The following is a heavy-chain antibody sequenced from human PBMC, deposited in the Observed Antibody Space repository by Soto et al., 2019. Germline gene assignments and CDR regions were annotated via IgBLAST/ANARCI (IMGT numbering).Heavy chain of an antibody. D-gene: IGHD1-26*01. J-gene: IGHJ4*02. CDR1: GYSFTSLD. CDR3: ARGGNAGVDY. V-gene: IGHV1-8*01. Sequence: ASVKVSCKASGYSFTSLDINWVRQTAGQGLEWMGWMEPSSGKTGYAQKFHDRVTMTSDTSINTAYMELTTLTSDDTAFYYCARGGNAGVDYWGQGTLVTVSS. CDR2: MEPSSGKT.